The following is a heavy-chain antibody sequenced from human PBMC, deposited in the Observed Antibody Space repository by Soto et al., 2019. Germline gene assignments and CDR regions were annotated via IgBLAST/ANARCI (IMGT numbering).Heavy chain of an antibody. V-gene: IGHV1-3*01. CDR3: ARDGGEYSSTYYFDY. CDR2: INAGNGTT. J-gene: IGHJ4*02. Sequence: ASVKVSCKASGYTFTSYAMHWVRQAPGQRLEWMGWINAGNGTTKYSQKFQGRVTITRDTSASTAYMELSSLRSEDTAVYYCARDGGEYSSTYYFDYWGQGTLVTVSS. D-gene: IGHD6-6*01. CDR1: GYTFTSYA.